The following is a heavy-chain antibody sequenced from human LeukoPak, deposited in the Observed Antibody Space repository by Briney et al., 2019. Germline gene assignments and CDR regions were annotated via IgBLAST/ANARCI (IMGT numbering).Heavy chain of an antibody. Sequence: SVKVSCKASGGTFSGNSITWVRQAPGQGLEWMGRFIPILNTTNYAHDFQGRVTLTADKSTSTAYMELMSLGSEDTAVYYCARETRDSNWNSVAYLDHWGQGTLVTVSS. CDR3: ARETRDSNWNSVAYLDH. D-gene: IGHD1-7*01. CDR2: FIPILNTT. V-gene: IGHV1-69*08. J-gene: IGHJ4*02. CDR1: GGTFSGNS.